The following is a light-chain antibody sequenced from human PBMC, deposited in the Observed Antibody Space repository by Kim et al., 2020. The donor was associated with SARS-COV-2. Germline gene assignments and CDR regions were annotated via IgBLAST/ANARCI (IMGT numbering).Light chain of an antibody. Sequence: ASVRDRVTITCQASQDISNYLAWFQQKPGKVPKRLIYVASNLQSGVPSRFSRSGSGTEFTLTIISLQPEDFATYSCLQYNDYPRTFGQGTKVDIK. V-gene: IGKV1-17*03. J-gene: IGKJ1*01. CDR1: QDISNY. CDR3: LQYNDYPRT. CDR2: VAS.